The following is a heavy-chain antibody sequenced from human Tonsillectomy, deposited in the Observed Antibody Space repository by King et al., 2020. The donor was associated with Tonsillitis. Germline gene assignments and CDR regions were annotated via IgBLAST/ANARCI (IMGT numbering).Heavy chain of an antibody. Sequence: VQLVESGGGLVQPGGSLRLSCAASGFTVSSNYMSWVRQAPGKGLEWVSVIYSGGSTYYADSVKGRFTISRDNSKNTLYLQMNSLRAEDTAVYYCARVGASGWDDAFDIWGQGTMVIVSS. CDR2: IYSGGST. V-gene: IGHV3-66*01. D-gene: IGHD6-19*01. J-gene: IGHJ3*02. CDR1: GFTVSSNY. CDR3: ARVGASGWDDAFDI.